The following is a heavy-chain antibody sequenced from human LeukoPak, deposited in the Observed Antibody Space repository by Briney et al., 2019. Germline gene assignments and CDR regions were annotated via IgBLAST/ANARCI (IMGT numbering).Heavy chain of an antibody. V-gene: IGHV3-23*01. J-gene: IGHJ4*02. CDR2: ISGSGGST. D-gene: IGHD2-2*01. Sequence: PGGSLRLSCAASGFTFSSYAMSWVRQAPGKGLEWVSGISGSGGSTYYADSVKGQFTISRDNSKNTLYLQTNRLSAEDTAIYYCARGRTQYCSSTSCYAGDYWGQGTLVTVSS. CDR1: GFTFSSYA. CDR3: ARGRTQYCSSTSCYAGDY.